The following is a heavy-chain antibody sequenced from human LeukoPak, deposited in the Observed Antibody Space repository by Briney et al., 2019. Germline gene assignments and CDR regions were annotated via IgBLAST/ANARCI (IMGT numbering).Heavy chain of an antibody. J-gene: IGHJ4*02. D-gene: IGHD1-7*01. CDR1: GGSISSSSYY. CDR3: ARTGKTLLNYDFDY. V-gene: IGHV4-39*07. CDR2: IYYDTST. Sequence: SETLSLTCTDSGGSISSSSYYWGWIRQPPGKGLEWIGNIYYDTSTYYNPSLKSRVTISVDTSKNQFSLKLNSVTAADTAVYYCARTGKTLLNYDFDYWGQGTLVTVSS.